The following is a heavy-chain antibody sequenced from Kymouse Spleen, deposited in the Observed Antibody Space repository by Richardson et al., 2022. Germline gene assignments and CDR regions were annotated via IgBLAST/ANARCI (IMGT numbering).Heavy chain of an antibody. D-gene: IGHD1-26*01. CDR2: IYYSGST. CDR3: ASLYSGSYYYYYYYGMDV. Sequence: QLQLQESGPGLVKPSETLSLTCTVSGGSISSSSYYWGWIRQPPGKGLEWIGSIYYSGSTYYNPSLKSRVTISVDTSKNQFSLKLSSVTAADTAVYYCASLYSGSYYYYYYYGMDVWGQGTTVTVSS. CDR1: GGSISSSSYY. J-gene: IGHJ6*02. V-gene: IGHV4-39*01.